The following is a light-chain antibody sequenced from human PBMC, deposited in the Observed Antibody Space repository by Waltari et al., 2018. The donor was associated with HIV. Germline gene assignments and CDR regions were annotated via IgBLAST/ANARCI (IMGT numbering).Light chain of an antibody. V-gene: IGLV2-23*02. CDR1: SSDGGNYNL. J-gene: IGLJ1*01. CDR3: CSYGGSPYV. CDR2: EVT. Sequence: ALTQPASVSGSPGQAITIPCTGPSSDGGNYNLASLYQQHPGRAPKLIIYEVTKRPSGISDRFSGSKSGNTASLTISGLQAEDEADYYCCSYGGSPYVLGSGTKVTVL.